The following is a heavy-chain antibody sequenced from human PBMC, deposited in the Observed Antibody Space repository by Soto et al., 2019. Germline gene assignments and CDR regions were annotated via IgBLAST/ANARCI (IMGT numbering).Heavy chain of an antibody. Sequence: GASVKVSCKASGYTFTSYAMHWVRQAPGQRLEWMGWINAGNGNTKYSQKFQGRVTITRDTSASTAYMELSSLRSEDTAVYYCARVVRYFDWLLHGYWGQGTLVTVSS. CDR2: INAGNGNT. CDR3: ARVVRYFDWLLHGY. CDR1: GYTFTSYA. J-gene: IGHJ4*02. V-gene: IGHV1-3*01. D-gene: IGHD3-9*01.